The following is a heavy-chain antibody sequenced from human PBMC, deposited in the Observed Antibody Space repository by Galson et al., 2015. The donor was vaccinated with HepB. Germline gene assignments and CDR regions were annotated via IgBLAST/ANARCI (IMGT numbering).Heavy chain of an antibody. CDR2: TYYRSKWNN. D-gene: IGHD6-6*01. CDR3: ARQLGGRLGV. J-gene: IGHJ6*02. V-gene: IGHV6-1*01. CDR1: GDSVSSTSAA. Sequence: CAISGDSVSSTSAAWNWIRQSPSRGLEWLGRTYYRSKWNNDYAVSVKSRIAINADTSKNQFSLQLNSVTPEDTAVYYCARQLGGRLGVWDQGTTVTVSS.